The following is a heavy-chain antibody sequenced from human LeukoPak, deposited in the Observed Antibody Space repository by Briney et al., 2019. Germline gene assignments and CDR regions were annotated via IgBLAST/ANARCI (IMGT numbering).Heavy chain of an antibody. CDR1: GFTFNNYA. CDR2: ISGSGGSI. D-gene: IGHD3-22*01. Sequence: GGSLRLSCAASGFTFNNYAMSWVRQAPGKGLEWFSAISGSGGSIYYADSVKGRFTISRDNSKNTLYLQMNSLRAEDTALYYCASLDYFDSSDYGDYWGQGTLVTVSS. CDR3: ASLDYFDSSDYGDY. V-gene: IGHV3-23*01. J-gene: IGHJ4*02.